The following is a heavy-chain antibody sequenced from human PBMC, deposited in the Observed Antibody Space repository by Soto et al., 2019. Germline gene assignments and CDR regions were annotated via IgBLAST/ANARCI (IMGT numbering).Heavy chain of an antibody. D-gene: IGHD3-9*01. J-gene: IGHJ4*02. Sequence: SETLSLTCTVSGGSISSGGYYWSWIRQHPGKGPEWIGYIYYSGSTYYNPSLKSRVTISVDTSKNQFSLKLSSVTAADTAVYYCAREVLYYDILTGYYLYYFDYWGQGTLVTVSS. CDR2: IYYSGST. V-gene: IGHV4-31*03. CDR1: GGSISSGGYY. CDR3: AREVLYYDILTGYYLYYFDY.